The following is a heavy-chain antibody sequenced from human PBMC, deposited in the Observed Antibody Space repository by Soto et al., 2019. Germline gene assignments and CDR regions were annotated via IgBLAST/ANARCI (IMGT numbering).Heavy chain of an antibody. Sequence: VNVSCKASGYTFTSYGISWVRQAPGQGLEWMGWISAYNGNTNYAQKLQGRVTMTTDTSTSTAYMELRSLRSDDTAVYYCARAYCGGDCYEDYYGMDVWGQGTTVTVSS. J-gene: IGHJ6*02. CDR1: GYTFTSYG. V-gene: IGHV1-18*04. D-gene: IGHD2-21*02. CDR3: ARAYCGGDCYEDYYGMDV. CDR2: ISAYNGNT.